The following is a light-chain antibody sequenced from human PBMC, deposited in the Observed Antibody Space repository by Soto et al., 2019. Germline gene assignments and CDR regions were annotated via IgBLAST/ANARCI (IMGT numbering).Light chain of an antibody. CDR3: GSWDSSLSAYV. CDR2: DDD. V-gene: IGLV1-51*01. J-gene: IGLJ1*01. Sequence: QSVLTQPPSVSSAPGQQVTISCAGSSSNIGGNPVSGDHQRPGTAPKLLLYDDDKRPSGIPDRFSGSKSGPSATLGVTGFQTGDEADYYCGSWDSSLSAYVFATGTKVTVL. CDR1: SSNIGGNP.